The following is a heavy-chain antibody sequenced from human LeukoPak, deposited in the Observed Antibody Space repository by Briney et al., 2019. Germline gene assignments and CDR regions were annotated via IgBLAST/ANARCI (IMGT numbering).Heavy chain of an antibody. CDR2: VDYNGNT. D-gene: IGHD1-26*01. CDR1: GGSLSGYH. V-gene: IGHV4-59*08. Sequence: SETLSLTCTVSGGSLSGYHWSWIRQPPGKGLEWIGYVDYNGNTNYSPSLRGRLTMSLDMSKNQFSLEMNWVTAADTAMFYCVRLDRPGGRTGDAFDVRGQGTMVTVSS. CDR3: VRLDRPGGRTGDAFDV. J-gene: IGHJ3*01.